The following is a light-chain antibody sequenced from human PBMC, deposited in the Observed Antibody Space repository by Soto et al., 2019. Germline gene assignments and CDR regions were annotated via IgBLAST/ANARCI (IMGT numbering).Light chain of an antibody. J-gene: IGLJ1*01. CDR1: SSDVDDYNY. CDR2: DVS. V-gene: IGLV2-14*03. Sequence: QSVLTQPASVSGSPGQSIAISCTGTSSDVDDYNYVSWYQHHPGKAPKLMIYDVSSRPSGVSNRFSGSKSGNTASLTISGLQAEDEADYYCISYTTISTYVFGTGTKVTVL. CDR3: ISYTTISTYV.